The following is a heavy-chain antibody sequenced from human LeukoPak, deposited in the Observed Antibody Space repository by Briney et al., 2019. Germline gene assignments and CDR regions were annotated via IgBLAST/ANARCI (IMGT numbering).Heavy chain of an antibody. V-gene: IGHV3-74*01. CDR3: AKDIVNYYDSSGYYPSFDY. Sequence: GGSLRLSCAASEFTFSSFWMHWVRQAPGKGLVWVSRINSDGSDIRYADSVKGRFTISRDNSKNSLYLQMNSLRTEDTALYYCAKDIVNYYDSSGYYPSFDYWGQGTLVTVSS. D-gene: IGHD3-22*01. J-gene: IGHJ4*02. CDR2: INSDGSDI. CDR1: EFTFSSFW.